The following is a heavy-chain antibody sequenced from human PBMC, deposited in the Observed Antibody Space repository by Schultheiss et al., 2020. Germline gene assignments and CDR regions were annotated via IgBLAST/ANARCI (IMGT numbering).Heavy chain of an antibody. CDR1: GSTFTGYY. CDR3: ARSYSHKGGLDF. J-gene: IGHJ4*02. Sequence: ASVKVSCKASGSTFTGYYMHWVRQAPGQGLEWMGWINPNSGGTNYAQKFQGRVTMTRDTSTSTVYMELSSLRSEDTAMYYCARSYSHKGGLDFWGQGTLVTISS. CDR2: INPNSGGT. V-gene: IGHV1-2*02. D-gene: IGHD1-26*01.